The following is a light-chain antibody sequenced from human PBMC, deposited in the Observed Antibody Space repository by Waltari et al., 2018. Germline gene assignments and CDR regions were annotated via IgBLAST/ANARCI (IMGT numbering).Light chain of an antibody. CDR3: QHYVRLPVT. V-gene: IGKV3-20*01. J-gene: IGKJ1*01. CDR2: GAS. Sequence: ELVLTQSPGTLSLSPGERVTLSCRASQSVSRALAWYQQKPGQAPRLLLYGASTRATGIPDRLSGSGSGTDFSLTISRLEPEDFAVYYCQHYVRLPVTFGQGTKVEIK. CDR1: QSVSRA.